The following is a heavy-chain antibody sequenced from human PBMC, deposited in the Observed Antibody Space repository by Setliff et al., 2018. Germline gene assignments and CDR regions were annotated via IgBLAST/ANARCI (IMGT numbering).Heavy chain of an antibody. CDR2: INPNSGGT. J-gene: IGHJ6*02. D-gene: IGHD3-3*01. CDR1: GYTFTGYY. Sequence: GASVKVSCKASGYTFTGYYIHWVRQAPGQGLEWMGWINPNSGGTNYAQKFQGWVTMTRDTSISTAYMELSRLRSDDTAVYYCARGPRITIFGVVSLSLYGMDVWGQGTTVTVSS. V-gene: IGHV1-2*04. CDR3: ARGPRITIFGVVSLSLYGMDV.